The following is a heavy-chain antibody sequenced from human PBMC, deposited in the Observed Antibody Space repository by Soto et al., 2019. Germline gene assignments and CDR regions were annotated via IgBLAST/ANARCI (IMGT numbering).Heavy chain of an antibody. V-gene: IGHV4-30-4*01. J-gene: IGHJ5*02. CDR3: ARDIPSSGGYDNWLDP. CDR1: GGSISRDDYY. CDR2: IYHSGTT. D-gene: IGHD5-12*01. Sequence: SETLSLTCTVSGGSISRDDYYWSWIRQPPGKGLEWTGYIYHSGTTYYNPSLKSRITMSVDTSKNQFSLSLTSVTAADTAVYFCARDIPSSGGYDNWLDPWGQGTLVTVSS.